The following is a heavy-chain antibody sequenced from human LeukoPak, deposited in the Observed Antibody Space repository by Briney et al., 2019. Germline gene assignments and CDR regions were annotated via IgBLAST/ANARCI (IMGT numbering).Heavy chain of an antibody. Sequence: ASVKVSCKASGYTFTSYHMHWVRQDPGQRPEWMGIINPSGGTTNYAQKFRGRVTMTRDMSTSTGYMELSSLRSDDTAVYYCAREGGGVAYYYGSGSYFFDYWGQGTLVTVSS. CDR3: AREGGGVAYYYGSGSYFFDY. V-gene: IGHV1-46*01. CDR1: GYTFTSYH. D-gene: IGHD3-10*01. CDR2: INPSGGTT. J-gene: IGHJ4*02.